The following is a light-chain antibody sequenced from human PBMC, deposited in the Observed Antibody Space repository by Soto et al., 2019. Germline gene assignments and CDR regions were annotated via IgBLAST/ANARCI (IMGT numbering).Light chain of an antibody. CDR2: GAS. Sequence: EIVLTQSAGTLSLSPGGRATLSCRAIQNINNNYLAWYQHKPGQAPRLLIYGASTRATGIPARFSGSGSGTEFTLSISSLEPEDFAVYYCQQRTDRPPWTFGQGTKVDIK. J-gene: IGKJ1*01. V-gene: IGKV3-11*01. CDR3: QQRTDRPPWT. CDR1: QNINNNY.